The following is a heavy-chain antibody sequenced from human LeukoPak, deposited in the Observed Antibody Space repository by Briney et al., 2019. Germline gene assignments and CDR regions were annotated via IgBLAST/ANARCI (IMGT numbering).Heavy chain of an antibody. D-gene: IGHD5-18*01. CDR2: ISGSGGST. CDR3: AKEATRQLWPTLSFFDY. V-gene: IGHV3-23*01. J-gene: IGHJ4*02. Sequence: GRSLRLSCAASGFTFSSYAMSWVRQAPGKGLEWVSAISGSGGSTYYADSVKGRFTISRDNSKNTLYLQMNSLRAEDTAVYYCAKEATRQLWPTLSFFDYWGQGTLVTVSS. CDR1: GFTFSSYA.